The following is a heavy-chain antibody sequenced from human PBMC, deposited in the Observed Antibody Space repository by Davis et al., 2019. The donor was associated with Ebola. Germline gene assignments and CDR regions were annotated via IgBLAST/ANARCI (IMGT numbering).Heavy chain of an antibody. J-gene: IGHJ3*02. CDR2: VYASGNT. V-gene: IGHV4-4*07. Sequence: PSETLSLTCTVSGDSTSNYYWNWIRQPAGKGLEWIGRVYASGNTNYNPSLRSRVTMSVDTSRNQLSLKLHSVTAADTAVYYCATVTITLAGHAFDIWGQGTMVTVSS. CDR1: GDSTSNYY. D-gene: IGHD6-19*01. CDR3: ATVTITLAGHAFDI.